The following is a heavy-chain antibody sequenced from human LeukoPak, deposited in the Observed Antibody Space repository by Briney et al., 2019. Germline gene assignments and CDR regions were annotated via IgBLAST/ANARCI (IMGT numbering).Heavy chain of an antibody. J-gene: IGHJ1*01. CDR1: GFTFSSYE. CDR2: ISSRSATI. Sequence: GGSLRLSCAASGFTFSSYELNWVRQAPGKGLEWVSYISSRSATIYYTDSVKGRFSVSRDNAKNSLYLQMNSLRAEDTAVYYCAKGPADSIGYIYWGQGTLVTVSS. V-gene: IGHV3-48*03. CDR3: AKGPADSIGYIY. D-gene: IGHD3-22*01.